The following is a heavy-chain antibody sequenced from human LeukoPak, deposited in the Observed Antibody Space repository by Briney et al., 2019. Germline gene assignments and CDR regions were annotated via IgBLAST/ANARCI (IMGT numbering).Heavy chain of an antibody. D-gene: IGHD3-3*01. J-gene: IGHJ3*02. CDR1: GYTLTELS. CDR3: ATDVTTSYDFWSGYAFDI. V-gene: IGHV1-24*01. CDR2: FDPEDGET. Sequence: GASVKVSCKVSGYTLTELSMHWVRQAPGKGLEWMGGFDPEDGETIYAQKFQGRVTMTEDTSTDTAYMGLSSLRSEDTAVYYCATDVTTSYDFWSGYAFDIWGQGTMVTVSS.